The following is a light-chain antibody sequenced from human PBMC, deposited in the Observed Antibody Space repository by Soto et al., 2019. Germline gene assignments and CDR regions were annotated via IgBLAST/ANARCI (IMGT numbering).Light chain of an antibody. V-gene: IGLV1-40*01. CDR2: GNS. CDR1: SSNIGAGYD. J-gene: IGLJ2*01. Sequence: QSVLTQPPSVSGAPGQRVTISCTGSSSNIGAGYDVHWYQQLPGTAPKLLIYGNSNRPSGVPDRFSGSKSGTSASLAITGXXAXXXXDYYCQSYDSSLSVVFGGGTKLTVL. CDR3: QSYDSSLSVV.